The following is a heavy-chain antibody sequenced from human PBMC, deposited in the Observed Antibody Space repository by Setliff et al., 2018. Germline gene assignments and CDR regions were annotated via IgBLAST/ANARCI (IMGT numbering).Heavy chain of an antibody. D-gene: IGHD2-15*01. V-gene: IGHV1-18*01. CDR1: GYTFTNYD. CDR3: TRGPKDFVVLAAAACFDF. Sequence: ASVKVSCKTSGYTFTNYDINWVRQAPGRGLEWMGWISTYAQNFQGRVTMTTDASTSTAYMELRSLRSDDTAVYYCTRGPKDFVVLAAAACFDFWGQGTLVTVSS. CDR2: IST. J-gene: IGHJ4*02.